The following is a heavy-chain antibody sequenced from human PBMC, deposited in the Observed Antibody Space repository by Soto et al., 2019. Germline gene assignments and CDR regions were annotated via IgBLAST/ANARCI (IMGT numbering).Heavy chain of an antibody. CDR3: ARPAAGNPIDAFDI. D-gene: IGHD6-13*01. V-gene: IGHV3-21*01. J-gene: IGHJ3*02. CDR1: GFTFSSYS. Sequence: GGSLRLSCAASGFTFSSYSMNCVRQAPGKGLEWVSSISSSSSYIYYADSVKGRFTISRDNAKNSLYLQMNSLRAEDTAVYYCARPAAGNPIDAFDIWGQGTMVTVSS. CDR2: ISSSSSYI.